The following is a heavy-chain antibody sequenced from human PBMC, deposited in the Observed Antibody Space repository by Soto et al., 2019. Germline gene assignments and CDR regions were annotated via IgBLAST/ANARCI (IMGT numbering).Heavy chain of an antibody. CDR1: GDSISNSDYY. J-gene: IGHJ6*02. CDR3: ARDGPQSYGFDV. CDR2: IDYSGST. V-gene: IGHV4-30-4*01. Sequence: SETLSLTCTVSGDSISNSDYYWNWIRQSPGKGLEWIASIDYSGSTYYNPSLKSRVVISADTSKNLFSLKLRSVTAADTALYFFARDGPQSYGFDVWGPGTKVTVYS.